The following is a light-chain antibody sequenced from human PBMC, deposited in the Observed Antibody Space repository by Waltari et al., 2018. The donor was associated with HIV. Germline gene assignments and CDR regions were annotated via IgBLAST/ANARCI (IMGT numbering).Light chain of an antibody. CDR1: SSDVGGYNY. Sequence: QSALTQPASVSGSPGQAITISCTGTSSDVGGYNYVSWYQQHPVKAPKRMICDVNKWPSGVRFSGAESGNTASLTVSGLQAEGENGYFCCSYAGGTSWVFGGGSKVTVL. J-gene: IGLJ3*02. CDR2: DVN. V-gene: IGLV2-23*02. CDR3: CSYAGGTSWV.